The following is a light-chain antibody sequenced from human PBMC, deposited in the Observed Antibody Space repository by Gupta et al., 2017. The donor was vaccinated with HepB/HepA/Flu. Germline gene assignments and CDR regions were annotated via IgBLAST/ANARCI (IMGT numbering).Light chain of an antibody. J-gene: IGLJ3*02. CDR3: SESDSSLKVVV. V-gene: IGLV10-54*04. CDR2: INN. CDR1: SNNVGNQG. Sequence: QAGLTQSPSVSKDLRQTATVTCTGNSNNVGNQGAVWLQQHQGHHPKVLLAINNNRPSGISDRFSTYRAGNNASPKTNGLQPEEEADDYWSESDSSLKVVVFGGGTKLTVL.